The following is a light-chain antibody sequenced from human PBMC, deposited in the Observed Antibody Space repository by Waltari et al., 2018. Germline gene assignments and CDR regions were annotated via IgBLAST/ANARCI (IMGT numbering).Light chain of an antibody. Sequence: NFMLTQPHSVSESPGKTVTISCTRSSGSIASNYVQWYQQRPGSAPTTVIYEDNQRPSGVPVRFSGSIDSSSNSASLTIAGLKTEDEADYYCQSYDSSINVFGSGTKVTVL. CDR1: SGSIASNY. CDR2: EDN. J-gene: IGLJ6*01. CDR3: QSYDSSINV. V-gene: IGLV6-57*03.